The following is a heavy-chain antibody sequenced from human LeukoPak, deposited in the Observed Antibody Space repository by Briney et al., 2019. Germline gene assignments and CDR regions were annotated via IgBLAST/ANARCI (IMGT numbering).Heavy chain of an antibody. J-gene: IGHJ6*03. CDR3: ARTAGNSLGWRTLGYYYYYYMDV. CDR1: GGSISSSSYY. V-gene: IGHV4-39*07. D-gene: IGHD3-16*01. Sequence: SSETLSLTCTVSGGSISSSSYYWGWIRQPPGKGLEWIGSIYYSGSTYYNPSLKSRVTISVDTSKNQFSLKLSSVTAADTAVYYCARTAGNSLGWRTLGYYYYYYMDVWGKGTTVTVSS. CDR2: IYYSGST.